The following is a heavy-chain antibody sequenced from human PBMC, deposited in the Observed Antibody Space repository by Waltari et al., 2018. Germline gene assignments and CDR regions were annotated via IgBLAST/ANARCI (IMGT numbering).Heavy chain of an antibody. CDR3: AKHLTLVRGIGPYFDY. CDR2: ISVSGDNT. J-gene: IGHJ4*02. CDR1: GFTFSNYA. Sequence: EVQLLESGGGLVQPGGSLRLSCAASGFTFSNYAMSWVRQAPGKGLGWVSAISVSGDNTFYVDSGKGRFTIARDNSKNTLYLQMNSLRAEDTAVYYCAKHLTLVRGIGPYFDYWGQGTLVTVSS. V-gene: IGHV3-23*01. D-gene: IGHD3-10*01.